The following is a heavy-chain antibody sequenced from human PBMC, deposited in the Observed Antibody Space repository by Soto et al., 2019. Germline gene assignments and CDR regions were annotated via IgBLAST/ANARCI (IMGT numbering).Heavy chain of an antibody. D-gene: IGHD2-2*01. Sequence: SPTLSLTCAISGDSVSSNSAAWNWIRQSPSRGLEWLGRTYYRSKWYNDYAVSVKSRITINPDTSKNQFSLQLNSVTPEDTAVYYCARGKVLLSYATSGMDVWGQGTTVTVSS. J-gene: IGHJ6*02. CDR3: ARGKVLLSYATSGMDV. CDR1: GDSVSSNSAA. CDR2: TYYRSKWYN. V-gene: IGHV6-1*01.